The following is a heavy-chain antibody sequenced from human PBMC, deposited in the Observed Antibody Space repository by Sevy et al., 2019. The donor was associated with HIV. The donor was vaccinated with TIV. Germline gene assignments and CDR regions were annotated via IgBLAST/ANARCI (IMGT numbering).Heavy chain of an antibody. J-gene: IGHJ4*02. D-gene: IGHD6-19*01. CDR3: AGPILTYNNGWSYYDY. CDR2: INYSGYM. CDR1: GASISSSGYY. Sequence: PSETLSLTCTVSGASISSSGYYWGWIRQPPGKGLEWIASINYSGYMFYNPSLKSRVTISADTSKNQFSLDLNSVTAADTAIYYCAGPILTYNNGWSYYDYWGQGTVVTVSS. V-gene: IGHV4-39*01.